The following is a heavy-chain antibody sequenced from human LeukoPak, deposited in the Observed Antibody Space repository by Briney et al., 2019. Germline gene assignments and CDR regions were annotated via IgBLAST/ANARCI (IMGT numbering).Heavy chain of an antibody. Sequence: PGGSLRLSCVVSGFTFSTYSMNWVRQAPGKGLEWVSYISSTSSTIYYADSVKGRFTISRDNAKNSLYLQMNSLRDEDTAVYYCARWYSSSRYDYFDCWGQGTLVTVSS. CDR2: ISSTSSTI. V-gene: IGHV3-48*02. CDR1: GFTFSTYS. CDR3: ARWYSSSRYDYFDC. J-gene: IGHJ4*02. D-gene: IGHD6-13*01.